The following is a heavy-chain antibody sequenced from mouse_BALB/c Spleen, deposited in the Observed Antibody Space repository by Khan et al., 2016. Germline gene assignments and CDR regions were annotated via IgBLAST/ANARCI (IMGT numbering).Heavy chain of an antibody. CDR3: ARSPLYYGSSLYAVDY. J-gene: IGHJ4*01. D-gene: IGHD1-1*01. CDR1: GFSLSSYG. CDR2: IWSGGAT. Sequence: QVQLKQSGPGLVQPSQSLSITCTVSGFSLSSYGIHWVRQSPGKGLEWLGVIWSGGATDYKAAFISRLSISKDNSKSQVFFNMHSLQGKDTAIYYCARSPLYYGSSLYAVDYWGQGTSVTVSS. V-gene: IGHV2-2*02.